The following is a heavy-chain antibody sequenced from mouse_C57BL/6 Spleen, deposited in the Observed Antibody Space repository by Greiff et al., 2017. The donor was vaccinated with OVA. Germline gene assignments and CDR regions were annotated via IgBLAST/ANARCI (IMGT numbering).Heavy chain of an antibody. V-gene: IGHV1-9*01. CDR3: ARRGSSGFMDY. Sequence: QVQLKQSGAELMKPGASVKLSCKATGYTFTGYWIEWVKQRPGHGLEWIGEILPGSGSTNYNAKFKGKATFTADTSSNTAYMQLSSLTTEDSAIYYCARRGSSGFMDYWGQGTSVTVSS. CDR1: GYTFTGYW. J-gene: IGHJ4*01. CDR2: ILPGSGST. D-gene: IGHD3-2*02.